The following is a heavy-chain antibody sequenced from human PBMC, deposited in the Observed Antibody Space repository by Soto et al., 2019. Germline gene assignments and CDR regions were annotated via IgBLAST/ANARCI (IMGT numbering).Heavy chain of an antibody. J-gene: IGHJ5*01. CDR1: GFTFSSYA. D-gene: IGHD3-16*01. CDR3: EKQGGRVFDF. V-gene: IGHV3-23*01. CDR2: ISGSGGST. Sequence: GWSLRLSCAASGFTFSSYAMSWVRHAPGKGLEWVSAISGSGGSTYYADSVKGRFTISRDNSRNTLYLQMKRLRAEDTAVYYCEKQGGRVFDFWRQGILVTASS.